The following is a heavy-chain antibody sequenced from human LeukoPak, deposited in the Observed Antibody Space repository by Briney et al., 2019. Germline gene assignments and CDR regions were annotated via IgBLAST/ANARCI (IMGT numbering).Heavy chain of an antibody. Sequence: SETLSLTCAVYGGSFSGYYWSWIRQPPGKGLEWIGGINHSGSTNYNPSLKSRVTISVDTSKNQFSLKLSSVTAADTAVYYCASNRYDYVWGSYHPWYFDYWGQGTLVTVSS. CDR2: INHSGST. D-gene: IGHD3-16*02. V-gene: IGHV4-34*01. J-gene: IGHJ4*02. CDR3: ASNRYDYVWGSYHPWYFDY. CDR1: GGSFSGYY.